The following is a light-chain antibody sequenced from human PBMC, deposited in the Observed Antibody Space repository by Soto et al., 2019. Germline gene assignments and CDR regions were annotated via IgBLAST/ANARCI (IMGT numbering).Light chain of an antibody. J-gene: IGLJ2*01. V-gene: IGLV1-40*01. Sequence: QSVLTQPPSVSGAPGQRVTISCTGSSSNIGAGYDVHWYQQLPGTAPKILIYGNRNRPSGVPDRFSGSKSGTSASLAITVLQAEDEADDYCQTSDSSRNGVSFGGGTTLPAL. CDR2: GNR. CDR3: QTSDSSRNGVS. CDR1: SSNIGAGYD.